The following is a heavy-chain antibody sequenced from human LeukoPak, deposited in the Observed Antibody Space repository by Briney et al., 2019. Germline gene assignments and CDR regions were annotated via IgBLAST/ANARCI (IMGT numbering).Heavy chain of an antibody. CDR2: ISGSGGST. D-gene: IGHD6-6*01. V-gene: IGHV3-23*01. J-gene: IGHJ4*02. CDR3: ARDRKYSSSSVGDY. Sequence: GGSLRLSCAASGFTFSSYAMIWVRQAPGKGLEWVSAISGSGGSTYYADSVKGRFTISRDNSKNTLYLQMNSLRAEDTAVYYCARDRKYSSSSVGDYWGQGTLVTVSS. CDR1: GFTFSSYA.